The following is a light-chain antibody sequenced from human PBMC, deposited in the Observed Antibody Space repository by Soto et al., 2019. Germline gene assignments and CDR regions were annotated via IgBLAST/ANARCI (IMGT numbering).Light chain of an antibody. CDR2: GTS. CDR1: QSVSISY. CDR3: QQYDNNPQLT. J-gene: IGKJ1*01. Sequence: EVVLTQSPGNLSWSPGERATLSCRASQSVSISYFAWYQHKPGQAPRLLIYGTSRRATGVPDRFSGSGSGTDFTITISRLEPEDFAVYYCQQYDNNPQLTFGQGTKVEFK. V-gene: IGKV3-20*01.